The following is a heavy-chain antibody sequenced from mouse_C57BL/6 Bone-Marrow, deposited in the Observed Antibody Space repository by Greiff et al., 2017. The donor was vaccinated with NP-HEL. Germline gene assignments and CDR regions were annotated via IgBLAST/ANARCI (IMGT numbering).Heavy chain of an antibody. J-gene: IGHJ1*03. V-gene: IGHV1-78*01. Sequence: QVQLQQSDAELVKPGASVKISCTVSGYTFTDHTIHWMKQRPEQGLEWIGYIYPRDGSTKYNEKFKGKATLTADKSSSTAYMQLNSLTSEDSAVYFGARAKGDYYDYWYFDVWGTGTTVTVSS. CDR1: GYTFTDHT. CDR2: IYPRDGST. CDR3: ARAKGDYYDYWYFDV. D-gene: IGHD2-4*01.